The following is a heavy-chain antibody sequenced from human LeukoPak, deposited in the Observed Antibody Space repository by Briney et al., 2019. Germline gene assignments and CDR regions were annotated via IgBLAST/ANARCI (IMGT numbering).Heavy chain of an antibody. CDR3: ARGAGWYDY. V-gene: IGHV4-59*01. CDR1: ADSINNYY. Sequence: SETLSLTCNVSADSINNYYWSWIRQPPGEGLEWMGYINYSGTTKYNPSLKSRVTISLDTSKNQFSLKLSSVTAADTAVYYCARGAGWYDYWGQGTLVTVSS. CDR2: INYSGTT. D-gene: IGHD6-19*01. J-gene: IGHJ4*02.